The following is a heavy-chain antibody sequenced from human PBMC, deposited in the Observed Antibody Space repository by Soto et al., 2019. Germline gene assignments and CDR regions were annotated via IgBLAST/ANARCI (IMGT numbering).Heavy chain of an antibody. CDR3: AKDQYCSGGSCYWNN. CDR2: ISGSGGTT. D-gene: IGHD2-15*01. V-gene: IGHV3-23*01. Sequence: GGSLRLSCAASGFTFLSYTMSWVRQTPGKGLECVSAISGSGGTTYYADSVKGRFTISRDNSKNTLYVQMNSLRAEDTAVYYCAKDQYCSGGSCYWNNWGQGT. J-gene: IGHJ4*02. CDR1: GFTFLSYT.